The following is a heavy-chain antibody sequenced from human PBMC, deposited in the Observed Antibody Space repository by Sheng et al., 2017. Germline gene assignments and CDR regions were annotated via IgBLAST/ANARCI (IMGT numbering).Heavy chain of an antibody. CDR1: GFTFSSYA. CDR2: ISGSGGST. Sequence: EVQLLESGGGLVQPGGSLRLSCAASGFTFSSYAMSWVRQAPGKGLEWVSAISGSGGSTYYADSVKGRFTISRDNSKNTLYLQMNSLRAEDTAVYYCAKGFYLGIAAAGLEDYWGQGTLVTVSS. J-gene: IGHJ4*02. CDR3: AKGFYLGIAAAGLEDY. V-gene: IGHV3-23*01. D-gene: IGHD6-13*01.